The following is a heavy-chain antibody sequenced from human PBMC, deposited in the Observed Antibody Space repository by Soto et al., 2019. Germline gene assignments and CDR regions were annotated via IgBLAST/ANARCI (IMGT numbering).Heavy chain of an antibody. J-gene: IGHJ5*02. V-gene: IGHV4-39*01. CDR1: GGSISSSSYY. CDR2: IYYSGST. CDR3: ARCSVAGTGGNWFDP. Sequence: PSETLSLTCTVSGGSISSSSYYWGWIRQPPGKGLEWIGSIYYSGSTYYNPSLKSRVTISVDPSKNQFSLKLSSVTAADTAVYYCARCSVAGTGGNWFDPWGQGTLVTVSS. D-gene: IGHD6-19*01.